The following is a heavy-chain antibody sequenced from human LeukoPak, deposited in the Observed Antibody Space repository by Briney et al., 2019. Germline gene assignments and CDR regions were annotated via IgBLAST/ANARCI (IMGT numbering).Heavy chain of an antibody. D-gene: IGHD2-15*01. CDR2: IYYSGST. Sequence: SETLSLTCNVSGGSISSNYWSWIRQPPGKGLEWIGCIYYSGSTNYNPSLKSRVTISVDTSKNQFSLKLSSVTAADTAVYYCARDIYCSGGSCPGAFDIWGQGTMVTVSS. J-gene: IGHJ3*02. CDR3: ARDIYCSGGSCPGAFDI. V-gene: IGHV4-59*12. CDR1: GGSISSNY.